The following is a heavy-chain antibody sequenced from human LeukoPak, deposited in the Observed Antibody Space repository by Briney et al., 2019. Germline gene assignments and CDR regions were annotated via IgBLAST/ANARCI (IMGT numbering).Heavy chain of an antibody. V-gene: IGHV4-30-2*01. Sequence: PSETLSLTCTVSGGSISSSGYYWSWIRQPPGKGLEWIGYIYHSGSTYCNPSLKSRVTISVDRSKNQFSLKLSSVTAADTAVYYCARDHYSSSWYRGSGTDYYYYYMDVWGKGTTVTVSS. CDR3: ARDHYSSSWYRGSGTDYYYYYMDV. CDR2: IYHSGST. J-gene: IGHJ6*03. CDR1: GGSISSSGYY. D-gene: IGHD6-13*01.